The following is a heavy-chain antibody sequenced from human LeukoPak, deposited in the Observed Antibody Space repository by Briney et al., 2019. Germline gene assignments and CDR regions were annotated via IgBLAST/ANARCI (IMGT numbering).Heavy chain of an antibody. D-gene: IGHD5-24*01. CDR3: AKSGDGYIGNYYYYMDV. J-gene: IGHJ6*03. CDR1: GYTFTSYG. Sequence: ASVKVSCKASGYTFTSYGISWVRQAPGQGLEWMGWISAYNGNTNYAQKLQGRVTMTTDTSTSTAYMELRSLRSDDTAVYYCAKSGDGYIGNYYYYMDVWGKGTTVTVSS. V-gene: IGHV1-18*01. CDR2: ISAYNGNT.